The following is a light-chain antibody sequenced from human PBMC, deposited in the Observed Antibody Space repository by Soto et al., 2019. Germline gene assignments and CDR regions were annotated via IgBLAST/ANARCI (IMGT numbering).Light chain of an antibody. CDR1: QSVSNY. V-gene: IGKV3-11*01. Sequence: EIVLTQSPATLSLSPEERATLSCRASQSVSNYLAWYQQKPGQAPRLLIYDASNRASGIPARFSGSGSGTDFTLTISSLDPEDFAVYYCQQRSNWPPVTFGGGTKVEIK. CDR2: DAS. CDR3: QQRSNWPPVT. J-gene: IGKJ4*01.